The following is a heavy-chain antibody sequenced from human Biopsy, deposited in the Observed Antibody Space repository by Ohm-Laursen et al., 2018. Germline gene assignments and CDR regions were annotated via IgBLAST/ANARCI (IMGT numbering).Heavy chain of an antibody. CDR2: IYPNNGAT. Sequence: SVKVSCKAPADSFVGYDIHWVRQAPGQGLEWMGSIYPNNGATKNAQKFQGRVTMTRDTSISAVYIELRRLKSDDAAVYFCARDRMTDVFGGPTRTDVFDSWGQGTPVTVSS. J-gene: IGHJ4*02. V-gene: IGHV1-2*02. CDR3: ARDRMTDVFGGPTRTDVFDS. CDR1: ADSFVGYD. D-gene: IGHD3-10*01.